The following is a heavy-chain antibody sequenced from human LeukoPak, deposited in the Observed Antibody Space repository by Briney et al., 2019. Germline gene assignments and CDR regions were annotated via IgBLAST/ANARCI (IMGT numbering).Heavy chain of an antibody. CDR3: ASETSSGWSQSVHY. J-gene: IGHJ4*02. CDR2: IYYSGST. V-gene: IGHV4-30-4*08. CDR1: GGSISSGDYY. D-gene: IGHD6-19*01. Sequence: SQTLSLTCTVSGGSISSGDYYWSWIRQPPGKGLEWIGYIYYSGSTYYNPSLKSRVTISADTSKNQFSLKLSSVTAADTAVYYCASETSSGWSQSVHYWGQGTLVTVSS.